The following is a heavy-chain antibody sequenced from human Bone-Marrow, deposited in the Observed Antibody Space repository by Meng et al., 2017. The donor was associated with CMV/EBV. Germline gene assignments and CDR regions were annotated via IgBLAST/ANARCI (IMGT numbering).Heavy chain of an antibody. CDR2: INSDGSST. CDR1: GFTFSSYW. J-gene: IGHJ6*02. V-gene: IGHV3-74*01. D-gene: IGHD5-18*01. Sequence: GGSLRLSCAASGFTFSSYWMHWVRQAPGKGLVWVSRINSDGSSTSYADSVKGRFTISRDNAKNTLYLQMNSLRSEDTAVYYCAREGVDTDMVRGDYHGMDVWGQGTTVTVSS. CDR3: AREGVDTDMVRGDYHGMDV.